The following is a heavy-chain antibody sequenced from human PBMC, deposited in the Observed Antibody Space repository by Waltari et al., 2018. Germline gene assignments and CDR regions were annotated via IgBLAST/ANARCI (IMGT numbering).Heavy chain of an antibody. Sequence: QVQLVQSGAEVKKPGASVKVSCKPSGYTFTSYAMHWVRQAPGQRLEWMGWINAGNGNTKYSQKFQGRVTITRDTSASTAYMELSSLRSEDTAVYYCATSTGYSSGWYFGYWGQGTLVTVSS. D-gene: IGHD6-19*01. CDR1: GYTFTSYA. CDR2: INAGNGNT. J-gene: IGHJ4*02. V-gene: IGHV1-3*01. CDR3: ATSTGYSSGWYFGY.